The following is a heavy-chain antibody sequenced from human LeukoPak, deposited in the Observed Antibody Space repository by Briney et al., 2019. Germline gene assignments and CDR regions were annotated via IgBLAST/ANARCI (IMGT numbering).Heavy chain of an antibody. J-gene: IGHJ4*02. Sequence: ASVKVSCKASGYTFTSCDINWVRQATGQGLEWMGWMNPNSGNTGYAQKFQGRVTMTRNTSISTAYMELSSLRSEDTAVYYCARGKDSGYDHDYWGQGTLVTVSS. CDR1: GYTFTSCD. V-gene: IGHV1-8*01. CDR3: ARGKDSGYDHDY. D-gene: IGHD5-12*01. CDR2: MNPNSGNT.